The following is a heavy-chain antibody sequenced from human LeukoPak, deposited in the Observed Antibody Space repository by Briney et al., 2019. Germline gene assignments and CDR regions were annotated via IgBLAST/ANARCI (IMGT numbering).Heavy chain of an antibody. Sequence: ASVKVSSKASGGTFSSYAISLVRQAPGQGLAWMGWISAYNGNTNYAQKLQGRVTMTTETSTSTAYMELRSLRSDDTAVYYCVVTAIRVFDYWGQGTLVTVSS. D-gene: IGHD2-21*02. V-gene: IGHV1-18*01. CDR2: ISAYNGNT. CDR3: VVTAIRVFDY. J-gene: IGHJ4*02. CDR1: GGTFSSYA.